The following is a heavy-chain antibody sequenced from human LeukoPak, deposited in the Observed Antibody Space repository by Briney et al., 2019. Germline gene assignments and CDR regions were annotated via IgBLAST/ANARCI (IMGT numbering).Heavy chain of an antibody. CDR3: AKGSRYYASGSRLDY. CDR1: GFTFSSYA. V-gene: IGHV3-23*01. J-gene: IGHJ4*02. Sequence: GGSLRLSCAASGFTFSSYAMSWVRQAPGKGLEWVSVISGSGGTTYYADSVKGRFTISRDNSNNTLYLQMNSLRAEDTAVYYCAKGSRYYASGSRLDYWGQGTLVTLSS. D-gene: IGHD3-10*01. CDR2: ISGSGGTT.